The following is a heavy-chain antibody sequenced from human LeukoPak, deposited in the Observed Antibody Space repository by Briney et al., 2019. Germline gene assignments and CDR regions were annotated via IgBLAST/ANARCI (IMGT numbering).Heavy chain of an antibody. V-gene: IGHV1-18*01. CDR1: GYTFTSYG. J-gene: IGHJ6*02. CDR3: ARDQPLTWDYYYYGTDV. CDR2: ISAYNGNT. D-gene: IGHD1-14*01. Sequence: ASVKVSCKASGYTFTSYGISWVRQAPGQGLEWMGWISAYNGNTNYAQKLQGRVTMTTDTSTSTAYMELRSLRSDDTAVYYCARDQPLTWDYYYYGTDVWGQGTTVTVSS.